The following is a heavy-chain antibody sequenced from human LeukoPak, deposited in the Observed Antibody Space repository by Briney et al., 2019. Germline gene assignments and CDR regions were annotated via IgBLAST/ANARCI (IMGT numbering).Heavy chain of an antibody. CDR3: ARGDFDWLLRVDY. J-gene: IGHJ4*02. V-gene: IGHV3-53*01. CDR1: GFTVSSNY. D-gene: IGHD3-9*01. CDR2: IYSGGST. Sequence: GGSLRLSCAASGFTVSSNYMSWVRQAPGKGLEWVSVIYSGGSTYYADSVKGRFTISRDNSKNTLYLQMNSLRAEDTAVYYCARGDFDWLLRVDYWGQGTLVTVSS.